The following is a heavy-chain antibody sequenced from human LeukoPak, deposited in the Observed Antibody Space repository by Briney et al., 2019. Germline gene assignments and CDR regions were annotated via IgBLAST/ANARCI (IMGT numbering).Heavy chain of an antibody. CDR2: ISSSSSYI. D-gene: IGHD3-10*01. CDR3: ARQGGDYYGSGSYFDDY. Sequence: GGSLRLSCAASGFTFSSYSMNWVRQAPGKGMEWVSSISSSSSYIYYADSVKGRFTISRDNAKNSLYLQMNSLRAEDTAVYYWARQGGDYYGSGSYFDDYWGQGTLVTVSS. V-gene: IGHV3-21*01. J-gene: IGHJ4*02. CDR1: GFTFSSYS.